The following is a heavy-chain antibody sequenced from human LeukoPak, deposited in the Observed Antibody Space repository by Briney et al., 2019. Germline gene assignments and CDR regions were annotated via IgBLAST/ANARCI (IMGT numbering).Heavy chain of an antibody. CDR3: ARGIGAAVGTPRYFDY. Sequence: EAGGSLRLSCIVSGFSFSSNWMSWVRQAPGKGLEWVSSISSSSSYIYYADSVKGRFTISRDNAKNSLYLQMNSLRAEDTAVYYCARGIGAAVGTPRYFDYWGQGILVTVSS. CDR1: GFSFSSNW. CDR2: ISSSSSYI. D-gene: IGHD6-13*01. J-gene: IGHJ4*02. V-gene: IGHV3-21*01.